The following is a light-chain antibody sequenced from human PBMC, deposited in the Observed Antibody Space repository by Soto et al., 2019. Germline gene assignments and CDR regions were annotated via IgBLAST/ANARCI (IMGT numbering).Light chain of an antibody. V-gene: IGKV1-17*01. CDR2: AAS. CDR1: QGIRND. J-gene: IGKJ2*01. Sequence: DIQMTQSPSSLSASVGDRVTITCRASQGIRNDVGWYQQKAGKAPKRLISAASNLQRGVPSRFSGSRSGTEFTLTISSLQPEDFATYYCLQHNSYPLTFGQGTRLEIK. CDR3: LQHNSYPLT.